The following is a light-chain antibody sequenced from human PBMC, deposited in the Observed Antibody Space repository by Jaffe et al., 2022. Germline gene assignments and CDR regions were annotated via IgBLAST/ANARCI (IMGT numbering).Light chain of an antibody. Sequence: QSVLTQPPSVSAAPGQKVTISCSGSSSNIGNNYVSWYQQLPGTAPKLLIYENNKRPSGIPDRFSGSKSGTSATLGITVLQTGDEADYYCGTWDSSLSVGVFGGGTKLTVL. CDR3: GTWDSSLSVGV. V-gene: IGLV1-51*02. CDR2: ENN. J-gene: IGLJ3*02. CDR1: SSNIGNNY.